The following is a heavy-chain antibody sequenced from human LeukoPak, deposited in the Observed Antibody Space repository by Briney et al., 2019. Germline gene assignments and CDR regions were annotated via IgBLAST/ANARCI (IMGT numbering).Heavy chain of an antibody. D-gene: IGHD6-19*01. CDR1: GYTFTTYW. V-gene: IGHV5-51*01. Sequence: GESLNISCKGSGYTFTTYWIAWVRQMPGKGLEWMGMIYPGDSDTRYSPSFQGPVTISADKSISTAYLQWSSLKASDTAMYYCARLLEGVAGTWGYWGQGTLVTVS. J-gene: IGHJ4*02. CDR3: ARLLEGVAGTWGY. CDR2: IYPGDSDT.